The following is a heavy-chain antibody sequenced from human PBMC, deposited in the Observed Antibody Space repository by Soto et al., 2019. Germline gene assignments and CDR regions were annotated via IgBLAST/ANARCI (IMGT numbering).Heavy chain of an antibody. CDR3: ARNRRGSGWYFDY. CDR1: GGSSSSGGYS. D-gene: IGHD6-19*01. V-gene: IGHV4-30-2*01. Sequence: PSETLSLTCAVSGGSSSSGGYSWSWIRQPPGKGLEWIGYIYHSGSTYYNPSLKSRVTISVDTSKNQFSLKLSSVTAADTAVYYCARNRRGSGWYFDYWGQGTLVTVSS. CDR2: IYHSGST. J-gene: IGHJ4*02.